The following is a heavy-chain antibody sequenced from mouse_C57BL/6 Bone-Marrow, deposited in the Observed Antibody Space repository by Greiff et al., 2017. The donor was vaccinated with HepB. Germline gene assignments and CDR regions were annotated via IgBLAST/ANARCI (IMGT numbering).Heavy chain of an antibody. CDR2: INPGSGGT. J-gene: IGHJ2*01. V-gene: IGHV1-54*01. CDR3: AKGGFDY. Sequence: VQLVESGAELVRPGTSVKVSCKASGYAFTNYLIEWVKQRPGQGLEWIGVINPGSGGTNYNEKFKGKATLTAAKSSSTAYMQLSSLTSEDSAVYFCAKGGFDYWGQGTTLTVSS. CDR1: GYAFTNYL.